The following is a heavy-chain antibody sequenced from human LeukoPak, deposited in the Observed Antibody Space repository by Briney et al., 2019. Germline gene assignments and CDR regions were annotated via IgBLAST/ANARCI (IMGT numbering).Heavy chain of an antibody. CDR2: IIPIFGTA. D-gene: IGHD2-2*01. J-gene: IGHJ5*02. CDR3: ARVSQLLFSGWFDP. CDR1: GGTFSSYA. Sequence: ASVKVSCKASGGTFSSYAISWVRQAPGQGLEWMGGIIPIFGTANYAQKFQGRVTITTDESTSTAYMELSSLRSEDTAVYYCARVSQLLFSGWFDPWGQGTLVTVSS. V-gene: IGHV1-69*05.